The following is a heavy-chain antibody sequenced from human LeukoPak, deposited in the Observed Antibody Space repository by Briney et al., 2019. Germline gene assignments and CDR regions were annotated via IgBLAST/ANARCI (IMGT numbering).Heavy chain of an antibody. D-gene: IGHD7-27*01. V-gene: IGHV1-8*02. CDR3: ARGPPNWGYDY. J-gene: IGHJ4*02. Sequence: ASVKVSCKASGYTFTSYGISWVRQATGQRPEWMGWMSPNSGDTGYAQKFQDRVTMTRNTSISTAYTELSSLRSDDTAVYYCARGPPNWGYDYWGPGTLVTVSS. CDR1: GYTFTSYG. CDR2: MSPNSGDT.